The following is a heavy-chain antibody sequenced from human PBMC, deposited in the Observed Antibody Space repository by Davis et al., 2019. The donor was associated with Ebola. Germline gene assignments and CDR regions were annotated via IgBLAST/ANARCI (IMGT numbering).Heavy chain of an antibody. CDR2: ISSSSSYI. Sequence: LSLTCAVPGGSLSSSNWWSWVRQAPGKGLEWVSSISSSSSYIYYADSVKGRFTISRDNAKNSLYLQMNSLRAEDTAVYYCARGNIAARPGYYYGMDVWGQGTTVTVSS. D-gene: IGHD6-6*01. V-gene: IGHV3-21*01. J-gene: IGHJ6*02. CDR1: GGSLSSSN. CDR3: ARGNIAARPGYYYGMDV.